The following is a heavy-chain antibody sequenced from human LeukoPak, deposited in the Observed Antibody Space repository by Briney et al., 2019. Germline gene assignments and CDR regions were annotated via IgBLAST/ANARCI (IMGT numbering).Heavy chain of an antibody. CDR1: GGSISSGSYY. J-gene: IGHJ4*02. Sequence: SETLSLTCTVSGGSISSGSYYWSWIRQPAGKGLEWIGRIYTSGSTNYNPSLKSRVTISVDTSKNQFSLKLSSVTAADTAVYYCARGVVEMATMDYWGQGTLVTVSS. D-gene: IGHD5-24*01. CDR3: ARGVVEMATMDY. V-gene: IGHV4-61*02. CDR2: IYTSGST.